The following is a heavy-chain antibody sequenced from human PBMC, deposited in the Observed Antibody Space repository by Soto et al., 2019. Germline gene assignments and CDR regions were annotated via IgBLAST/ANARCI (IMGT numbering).Heavy chain of an antibody. Sequence: GASVKVSCKASGYTFTSYGISWVRQAPGQGLEWMGWISAYNGNTNYAQKLQGRVTMTTDTSTSTAYMELRSLRSDDTAVYYCARDRGSVWYGWFDPWGQRTLVTVSS. CDR2: ISAYNGNT. V-gene: IGHV1-18*01. CDR1: GYTFTSYG. D-gene: IGHD6-19*01. J-gene: IGHJ5*02. CDR3: ARDRGSVWYGWFDP.